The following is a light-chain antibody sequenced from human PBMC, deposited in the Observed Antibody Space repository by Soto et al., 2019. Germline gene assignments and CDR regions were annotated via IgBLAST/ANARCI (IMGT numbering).Light chain of an antibody. J-gene: IGLJ2*01. Sequence: QAVVTQETSLSVSPGGTVTLTCGSSSGAVTSGHFPYWFQQKPGQAPRTLIYDTNNKHSWTPARFSGSLLGDKAALTLSGAQPEDEADDYCLLSYSAIRVFGGGTQLTVL. CDR2: DTN. CDR1: SGAVTSGHF. CDR3: LLSYSAIRV. V-gene: IGLV7-46*01.